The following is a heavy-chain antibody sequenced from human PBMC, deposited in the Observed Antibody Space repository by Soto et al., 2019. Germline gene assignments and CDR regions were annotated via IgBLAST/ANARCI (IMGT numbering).Heavy chain of an antibody. CDR1: GYTFSNYR. Sequence: EVQLVQSGAEVKKPGESLRLSCWASGYTFSNYRIHWVRQMPGKGLEWMGNIDPSDSHINYSPSFRGHVTISADKSISTAYLQWSSLKASDSAVYYCARPAQQLDSQPADADSAMATDRRNEAFDIWGQGTLVTVSS. V-gene: IGHV5-10-1*03. CDR2: IDPSDSHI. CDR3: ARPAQQLDSQPADADSAMATDRRNEAFDI. D-gene: IGHD5-18*01. J-gene: IGHJ3*02.